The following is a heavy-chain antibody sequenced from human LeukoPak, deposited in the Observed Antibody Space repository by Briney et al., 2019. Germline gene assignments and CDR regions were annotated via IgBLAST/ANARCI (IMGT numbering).Heavy chain of an antibody. Sequence: PGESLRLSCAASGFTFSSYAMSWVRQAPGKGLEWVSGINTSGGSTAYADSVKGRFTISRDSPRNTLYMQMNSLRAEDTALYYCAIMHPYYDGNGYWVQWGQGTLVTVSS. CDR1: GFTFSSYA. D-gene: IGHD3-22*01. J-gene: IGHJ4*02. V-gene: IGHV3-23*01. CDR2: INTSGGST. CDR3: AIMHPYYDGNGYWVQ.